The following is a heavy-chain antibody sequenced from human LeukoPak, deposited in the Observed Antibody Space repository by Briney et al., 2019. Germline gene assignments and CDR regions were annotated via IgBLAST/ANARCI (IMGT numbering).Heavy chain of an antibody. D-gene: IGHD5-18*01. CDR3: ARRGTAMVIDY. CDR1: GYSFTSYW. J-gene: IGHJ4*02. Sequence: GESLKISCKGSGYSFTSYWVGWVRQMPGKGLEWMGIIYPGDSDTRYSPSFQGQVTISADKSISTAYLQWSSLTASDTAIYYCARRGTAMVIDYWGQGTLVTVSS. CDR2: IYPGDSDT. V-gene: IGHV5-51*01.